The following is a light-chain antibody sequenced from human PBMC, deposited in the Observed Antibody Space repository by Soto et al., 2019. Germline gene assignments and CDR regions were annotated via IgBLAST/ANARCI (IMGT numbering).Light chain of an antibody. V-gene: IGKV1-17*01. CDR1: QGIRND. Sequence: DIQMTQSPSSLSASVGDRVTITCRASQGIRNDLVWYQQKPGKAPKRLIYDASSLKSGVPSRFRGRRSATEFPPTISSLQPEDFATYFCLQHNTYIGTWTFGQGTKVDIK. CDR3: LQHNTYIGTWT. CDR2: DAS. J-gene: IGKJ1*01.